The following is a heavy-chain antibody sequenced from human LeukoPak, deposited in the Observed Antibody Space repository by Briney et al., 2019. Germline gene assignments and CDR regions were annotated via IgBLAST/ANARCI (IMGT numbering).Heavy chain of an antibody. CDR2: ISGSSGPT. V-gene: IGHV3-23*01. J-gene: IGHJ3*02. CDR1: GFTFSSYA. Sequence: TGGSLRLSCAASGFTFSSYAMSWVRQAPGKGLEWVSAISGSSGPTHYADSVKGRFTISRDNSKNSLLLQMNSLRAEDTALYYCARGYSRAAFDIWGQGTMVTVSS. CDR3: ARGYSRAAFDI. D-gene: IGHD2-15*01.